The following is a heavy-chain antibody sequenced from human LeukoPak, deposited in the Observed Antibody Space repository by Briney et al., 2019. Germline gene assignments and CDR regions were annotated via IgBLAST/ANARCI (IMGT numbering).Heavy chain of an antibody. D-gene: IGHD6-19*01. J-gene: IGHJ4*02. CDR3: ARAYGSSPNFDY. Sequence: SETLSLTCTVSGGSMSSYYWSWIRQPPGKGLEWIGYIYTSGSTNYNPSLKSRVTMSVDTSKNQFSLKLTSVTAADTAIYYCARAYGSSPNFDYWGQGTLVTVSS. CDR2: IYTSGST. CDR1: GGSMSSYY. V-gene: IGHV4-4*08.